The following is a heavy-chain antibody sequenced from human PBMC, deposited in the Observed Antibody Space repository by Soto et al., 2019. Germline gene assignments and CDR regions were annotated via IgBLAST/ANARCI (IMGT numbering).Heavy chain of an antibody. CDR2: IKEDGSEK. CDR1: GFTFSTYW. J-gene: IGHJ4*02. Sequence: SLRLSCAASGFTFSTYWMNWVRQVPGKGLEWVANIKEDGSEKRYVDSVKGRFTISRDNAQNSLYLQMSSLSVEDTAVYYCARDQSNNWSGPFDYWGQGTLVTVSS. V-gene: IGHV3-7*03. D-gene: IGHD1-1*01. CDR3: ARDQSNNWSGPFDY.